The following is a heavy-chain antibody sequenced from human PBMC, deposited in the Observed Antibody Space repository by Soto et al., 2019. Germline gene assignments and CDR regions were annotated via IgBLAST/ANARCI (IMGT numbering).Heavy chain of an antibody. CDR1: GFTFSSYA. V-gene: IGHV3-23*01. CDR2: ISGSGGST. Sequence: PGGSLRLSCAASGFTFSSYAMSWVRQAPGKGLEWVSAISGSGGSTYYADSVKGRFTISRDNSKNTLYLQMNSLRAEDTAVYYCAKDRRPYDILTPFDYWGQGTLVTVSS. D-gene: IGHD3-9*01. CDR3: AKDRRPYDILTPFDY. J-gene: IGHJ4*02.